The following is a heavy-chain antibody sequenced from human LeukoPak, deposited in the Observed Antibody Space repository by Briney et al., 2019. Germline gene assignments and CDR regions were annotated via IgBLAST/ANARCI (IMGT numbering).Heavy chain of an antibody. Sequence: MASETLSLTCTVSGGSISSYYWSWIRQPPGKGLEWIGYIYYSGSTNYNPSLKSRVTISVDTSKNQFSLKLSSVTAADPALYYCARVLGYDSSGYYPLHAFDIWGQGTMVTVSS. V-gene: IGHV4-59*01. CDR2: IYYSGST. D-gene: IGHD3-22*01. CDR1: GGSISSYY. CDR3: ARVLGYDSSGYYPLHAFDI. J-gene: IGHJ3*02.